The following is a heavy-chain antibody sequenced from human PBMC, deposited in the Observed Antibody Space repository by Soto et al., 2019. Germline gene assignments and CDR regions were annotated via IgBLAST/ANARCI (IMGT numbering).Heavy chain of an antibody. CDR2: TYYRSKWYN. D-gene: IGHD6-19*01. J-gene: IGHJ4*02. V-gene: IGHV6-1*01. CDR3: ARLAPGGSGGGGDY. CDR1: GDSVSSNSAA. Sequence: SQTLSLTCAISGDSVSSNSAALNWIRQSPSRGLEWLGRTYYRSKWYNDYAVSVKSRITINPDTSKNHFSLQLKSVTPEDTALYYCARLAPGGSGGGGDYWGQGTLVTVSS.